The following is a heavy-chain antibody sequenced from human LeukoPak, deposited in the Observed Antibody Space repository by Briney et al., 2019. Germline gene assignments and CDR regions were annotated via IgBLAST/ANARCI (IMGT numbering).Heavy chain of an antibody. CDR3: ARVLMSGWALYFDY. Sequence: GGSLRLSCAASGFTFSSYSMNRVRQAPGKGLEWVSSISSSSSYIYYADSVKGRFTISRDNAKNSLYLQMNSLRAEDTAVYYCARVLMSGWALYFDYWGQGTLVTVSS. V-gene: IGHV3-21*01. D-gene: IGHD6-19*01. J-gene: IGHJ4*02. CDR1: GFTFSSYS. CDR2: ISSSSSYI.